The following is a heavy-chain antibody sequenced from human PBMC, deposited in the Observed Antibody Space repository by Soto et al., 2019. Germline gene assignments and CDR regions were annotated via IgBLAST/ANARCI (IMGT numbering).Heavy chain of an antibody. V-gene: IGHV3-21*04. CDR1: GFTFTRYS. CDR2: ISSTTNYI. J-gene: IGHJ4*02. Sequence: PGGSLRLSCAACGFTFTRYSMNWVRQAPGKXLEWVSSISSTTNYIYYGDSMKGRFAISRDNAKNSLYLEMNSLRAEDTAVYYCAITIFGVVIPSLQDFDYWGQGTLVTVSS. CDR3: AITIFGVVIPSLQDFDY. D-gene: IGHD3-3*01.